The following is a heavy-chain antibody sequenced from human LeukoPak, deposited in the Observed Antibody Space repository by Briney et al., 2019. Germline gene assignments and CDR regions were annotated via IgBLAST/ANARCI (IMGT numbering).Heavy chain of an antibody. CDR3: ATYRQVLLPFES. J-gene: IGHJ4*02. CDR1: GFTFSSYA. CDR2: ISYDGSNK. D-gene: IGHD2-8*02. Sequence: GGSLRLSCAASGFTFSSYAMHWVRQAPGEGLEWVAVISYDGSNKYYADSVKGRFTISRDNSKNTLYLQMNSLRAEDTAIYYCATYRQVLLPFESWGQGTLVTVSS. V-gene: IGHV3-30*04.